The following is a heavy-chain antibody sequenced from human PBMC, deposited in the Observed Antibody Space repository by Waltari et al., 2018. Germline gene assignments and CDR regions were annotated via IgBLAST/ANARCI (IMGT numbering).Heavy chain of an antibody. CDR2: INSDGSST. CDR1: GFTFSTYW. Sequence: EVQLVESGGGLVQPGGSLRISCAASGFTFSTYWMHWVRHAPGKGPVWASRINSDGSSTSNADTVKGRFTLSRDNAKNTLYMQMNSLRAEDTAVYYCARAHYSGSYLDYWGQGTLVTVSS. J-gene: IGHJ4*02. D-gene: IGHD1-26*01. V-gene: IGHV3-74*01. CDR3: ARAHYSGSYLDY.